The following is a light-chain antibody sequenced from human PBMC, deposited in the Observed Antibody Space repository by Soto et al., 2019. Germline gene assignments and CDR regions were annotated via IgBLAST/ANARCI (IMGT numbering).Light chain of an antibody. V-gene: IGKV3-15*01. CDR1: QSVSVN. Sequence: EIVMTQSPAALSVSPGERATLSCRASQSVSVNLAWYQQRPGQAPRLLIYGASIRATGIPARFSGSESRTEFTLTISSVRSEDCAVYYYQQYHDWPRTFGQGTKVEIK. CDR3: QQYHDWPRT. J-gene: IGKJ1*01. CDR2: GAS.